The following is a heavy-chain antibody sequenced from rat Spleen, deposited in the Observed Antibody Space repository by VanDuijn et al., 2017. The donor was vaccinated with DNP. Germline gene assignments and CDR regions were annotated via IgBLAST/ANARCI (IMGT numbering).Heavy chain of an antibody. CDR2: ITSSGGGT. CDR1: GFTFSYYW. CDR3: ARHGYYTGDY. V-gene: IGHV5-31*01. J-gene: IGHJ2*01. Sequence: EVQLMESGGDLVQPGKSLKLSCVASGFTFSYYWMTWIRQAPGKGLEWIASITSSGGGTFYSDSVKGRFTISRDNEKRTLYLQMDSLRSEDTATYYCARHGYYTGDYWGQGVMVTVSS. D-gene: IGHD1-1*01.